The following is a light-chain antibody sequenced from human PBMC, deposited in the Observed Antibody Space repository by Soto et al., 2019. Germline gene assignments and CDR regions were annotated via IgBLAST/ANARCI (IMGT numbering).Light chain of an antibody. J-gene: IGKJ1*01. CDR1: QSVSSF. V-gene: IGKV3-15*01. CDR2: GAS. CDR3: QQYSNWPSWT. Sequence: EKVMTQSPATLSMSPGERATLSCRASQSVSSFLAWYQQKPGQAPRLLIYGASTRATGIPARFSGSGSGTEFTLTISSLQSEDFAVYYWQQYSNWPSWTFGQGTKGEVK.